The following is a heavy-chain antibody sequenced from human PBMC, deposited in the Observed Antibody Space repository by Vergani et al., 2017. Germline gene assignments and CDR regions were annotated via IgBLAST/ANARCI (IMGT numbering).Heavy chain of an antibody. J-gene: IGHJ5*02. CDR3: ARRRRDSSGWYVGWFDP. CDR2: IYYSGST. Sequence: QLQLQESGPGLVKPSETLSLTCTVSGGSISSSSYYWGWIRQPPGKGLEWIGSIYYSGSTYYNPSLKSRVTISVDTSKNQFSLKLSSVTAADTGVDYCARRRRDSSGWYVGWFDPWGQGTLVTVSS. CDR1: GGSISSSSYY. V-gene: IGHV4-39*07. D-gene: IGHD6-19*01.